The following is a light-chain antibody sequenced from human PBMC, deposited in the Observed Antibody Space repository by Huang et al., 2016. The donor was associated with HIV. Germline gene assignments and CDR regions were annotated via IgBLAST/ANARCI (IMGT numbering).Light chain of an antibody. CDR2: AAS. J-gene: IGKJ5*01. Sequence: DIQMTQSPPSLSASVGDSVTIACRASQNVNTYLKWYPRKPGEAPRLLIFAASRVRSGVPSRFSGSGSGTEFTLTISSLQLEDFATYYCQQRFSTTITFGQGTRLDIK. V-gene: IGKV1-39*01. CDR3: QQRFSTTIT. CDR1: QNVNTY.